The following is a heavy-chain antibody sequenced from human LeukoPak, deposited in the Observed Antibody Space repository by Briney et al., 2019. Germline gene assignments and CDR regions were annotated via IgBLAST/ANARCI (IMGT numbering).Heavy chain of an antibody. D-gene: IGHD7-27*01. CDR2: VYYSGST. J-gene: IGHJ2*01. V-gene: IGHV4-59*12. CDR1: GFTFSSYS. Sequence: GSLSLSSAASGFTFSSYSMNWVRQAPGKGLEWIGNVYYSGSTYYNPSLKSRVTISVDTSKNQFSLNLNSVTAADTAVYYCARLNWGESYFDLWGRGTLVTVSS. CDR3: ARLNWGESYFDL.